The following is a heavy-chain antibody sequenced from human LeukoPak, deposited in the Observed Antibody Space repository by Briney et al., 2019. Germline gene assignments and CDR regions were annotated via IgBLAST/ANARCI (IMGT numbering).Heavy chain of an antibody. CDR2: ISYSGRT. D-gene: IGHD4-17*01. Sequence: SETLSLTCTVSGGSISSYYWSWIRQPPGKGLEWIGYISYSGRTNQNPSLKSRVTISVDASKNQFSLTLSSVTAADTAVYYCARRRSGDYGHWFDRWGQGTLVTVSS. CDR1: GGSISSYY. V-gene: IGHV4-59*08. J-gene: IGHJ5*02. CDR3: ARRRSGDYGHWFDR.